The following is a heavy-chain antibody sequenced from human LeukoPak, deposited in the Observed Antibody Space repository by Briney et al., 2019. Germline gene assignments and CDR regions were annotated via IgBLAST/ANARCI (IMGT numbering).Heavy chain of an antibody. D-gene: IGHD2-15*01. J-gene: IGHJ4*02. V-gene: IGHV3-23*01. Sequence: PGGSLRLSCAASGFTFSSYAMSWVRQAPGKGLEWVSAISGSGGSTYYADSVKGRFTISRDNSKNTLYLQMNSLRAEDTAVYYCAKPHRPYCSGGSCYYFDYWGQGTLVTVSS. CDR3: AKPHRPYCSGGSCYYFDY. CDR1: GFTFSSYA. CDR2: ISGSGGST.